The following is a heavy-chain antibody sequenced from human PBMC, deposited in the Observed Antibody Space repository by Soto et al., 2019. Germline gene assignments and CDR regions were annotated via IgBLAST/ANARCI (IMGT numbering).Heavy chain of an antibody. Sequence: GGSLRLSCAASGFTFSDYYMSWIRQAPGKGLEWVSYISSSGSTIYYADSVKGRFTISRDNAKNSLYLQMNSLRAEDTAVYYCARAMGENYDYIWGSYRYSGFDYWGQGTLVTVSS. CDR3: ARAMGENYDYIWGSYRYSGFDY. CDR1: GFTFSDYY. D-gene: IGHD3-16*02. J-gene: IGHJ4*02. V-gene: IGHV3-11*01. CDR2: ISSSGSTI.